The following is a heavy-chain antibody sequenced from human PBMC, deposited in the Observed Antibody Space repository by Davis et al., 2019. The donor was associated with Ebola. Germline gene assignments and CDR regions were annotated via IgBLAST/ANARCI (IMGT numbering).Heavy chain of an antibody. CDR2: INHSGST. D-gene: IGHD2-2*01. CDR3: ARGTGYCISTSCYFDY. Sequence: PSETLSLTCAVYGGSFSGYYWSWIRQPPGKGLKWIGEINHSGSTNYNPSLKSRVTISVDTSKNQFSLKLSSVTAADTAVYYCARGTGYCISTSCYFDYWGQGTLVTVSS. CDR1: GGSFSGYY. V-gene: IGHV4-34*01. J-gene: IGHJ4*02.